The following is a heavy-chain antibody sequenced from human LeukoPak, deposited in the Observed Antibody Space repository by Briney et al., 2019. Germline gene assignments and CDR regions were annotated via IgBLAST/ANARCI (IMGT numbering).Heavy chain of an antibody. CDR3: ARWDLVAISPVITGFDY. J-gene: IGHJ4*02. CDR1: GYTFTGYY. Sequence: GASVKVSCKASGYTFTGYYMHWVRQAPGQGLEWMGWINPNSGGTNYAQKFQGRVTMTRDTSISTAYMELSRLRSDDTAVYYCARWDLVAISPVITGFDYWGQGTLVTVSS. D-gene: IGHD3-22*01. CDR2: INPNSGGT. V-gene: IGHV1-2*02.